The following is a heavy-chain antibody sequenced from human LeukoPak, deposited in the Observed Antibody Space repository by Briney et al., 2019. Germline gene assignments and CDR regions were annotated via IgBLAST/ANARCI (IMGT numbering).Heavy chain of an antibody. D-gene: IGHD5-18*01. CDR2: IYYSGST. CDR1: GGSISSYY. CDR3: ARGRTAMAQLLPFDY. Sequence: PSETLSLTCTVSGGSISSYYWSWIRQPPGKGLEWIGYIYYSGSTNYNPSLKSRVTISVDTSKNQFSLKLSSVTDADTAVYYCARGRTAMAQLLPFDYWGQGTLVTV. J-gene: IGHJ4*02. V-gene: IGHV4-59*01.